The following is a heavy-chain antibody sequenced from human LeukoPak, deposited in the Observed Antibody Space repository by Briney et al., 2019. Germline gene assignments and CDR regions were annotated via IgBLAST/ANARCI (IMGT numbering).Heavy chain of an antibody. V-gene: IGHV4-59*01. CDR3: AREITWTGYFGI. CDR2: IYYSGST. J-gene: IGHJ3*02. CDR1: GGSIHNYY. D-gene: IGHD3-16*01. Sequence: SETLSLTCTVSGGSIHNYYWSWIRQPPGRGLEWIGYIYYSGSTNYNPSLTSRVTISLATSKNQFSLKLSSVTAADTAVYYCAREITWTGYFGIWGQGTMVTVSS.